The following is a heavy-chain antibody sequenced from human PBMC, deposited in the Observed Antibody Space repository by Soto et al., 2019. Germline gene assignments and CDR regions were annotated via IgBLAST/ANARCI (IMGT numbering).Heavy chain of an antibody. D-gene: IGHD2-2*02. CDR2: IHYSGTT. Sequence: ETLSLTCTVSGGSISSYYWSWIRQPPGKGLEWIGYIHYSGTTTYNPSLKSRVTMSVDSSKNQFSLKVSSVTAADTAVYFCARGPYTNSGWFDPWGQGTLVTVSS. J-gene: IGHJ5*02. CDR1: GGSISSYY. V-gene: IGHV4-59*01. CDR3: ARGPYTNSGWFDP.